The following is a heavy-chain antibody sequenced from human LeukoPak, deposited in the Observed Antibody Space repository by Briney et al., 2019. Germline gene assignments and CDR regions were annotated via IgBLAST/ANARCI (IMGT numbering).Heavy chain of an antibody. CDR2: ISGSGGST. D-gene: IGHD2-2*01. V-gene: IGHV3-23*01. Sequence: GGSLRLSCAASGFTFSSYAMSWVRQAPGKGLEWVSAISGSGGSTYYADSVKGRFTISRDNSKNTLYLQMNSLRAEDTAVYYCARDQKVVVPAATPYYFDYWGQGTLVTVSS. J-gene: IGHJ4*02. CDR1: GFTFSSYA. CDR3: ARDQKVVVPAATPYYFDY.